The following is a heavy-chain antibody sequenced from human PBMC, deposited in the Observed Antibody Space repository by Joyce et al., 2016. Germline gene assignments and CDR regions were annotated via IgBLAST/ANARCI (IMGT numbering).Heavy chain of an antibody. V-gene: IGHV1-69*06. CDR2: IIPVFRKT. Sequence: QEQLVQSGAEVKKPGSSVKVSCKASGGTFSTHSISWVRQAPGQGREWRGGIIPVFRKTEYAQKCQGRVTITADKSTSAAYMELSRLGSDDTAVYYCARGQHGERWEAGDQWLVQFLAFDVWGHGTMVTVSS. J-gene: IGHJ3*01. CDR3: ARGQHGERWEAGDQWLVQFLAFDV. CDR1: GGTFSTHS. D-gene: IGHD6-19*01.